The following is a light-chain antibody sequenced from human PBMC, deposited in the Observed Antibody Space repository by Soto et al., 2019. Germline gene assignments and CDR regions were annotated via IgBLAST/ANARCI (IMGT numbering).Light chain of an antibody. CDR1: QSVSSD. J-gene: IGKJ1*01. CDR3: QQYINCT. Sequence: EMMSAESANTVPRSAGTITTLSCRASQSVSSDLAWYQPKPGQAPRLLIYGASVRATGVPARFSGSGSGTDFTLTISSLQSEDFAVYYCQQYINCTFGQGTKVDIK. V-gene: IGKV3-15*01. CDR2: GAS.